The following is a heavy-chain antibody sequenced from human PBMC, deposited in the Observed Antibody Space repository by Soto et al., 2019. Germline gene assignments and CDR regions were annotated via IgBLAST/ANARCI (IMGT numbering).Heavy chain of an antibody. V-gene: IGHV4-4*02. CDR2: IYHSGST. D-gene: IGHD3-9*01. Sequence: SETLSLTCAVPSGSISSSNWGSWVRQPPGKGLEWIGEIYHSGSTNYNPSLKSRVTISVDKSKNQFSLKLSSVTAADTAVYYCARVLDYDILTGPDWFDPWGQGTLVTGSS. J-gene: IGHJ5*02. CDR3: ARVLDYDILTGPDWFDP. CDR1: SGSISSSNW.